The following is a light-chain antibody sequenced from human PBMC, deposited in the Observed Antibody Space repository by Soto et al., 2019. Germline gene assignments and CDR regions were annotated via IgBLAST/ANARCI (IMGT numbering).Light chain of an antibody. CDR2: EGS. CDR1: RSDIGSYTF. J-gene: IGLJ1*01. V-gene: IGLV2-23*01. CDR3: CSYVLSTTYV. Sequence: QSALTQPASVSGSPGQSITISCTGTRSDIGSYTFVSWYQQLPGKAPKLIIYEGSKRPSGVSNRFSASKSGNVASLTISGLQTEDEADYYCCSYVLSTTYVFGTGPKVTVL.